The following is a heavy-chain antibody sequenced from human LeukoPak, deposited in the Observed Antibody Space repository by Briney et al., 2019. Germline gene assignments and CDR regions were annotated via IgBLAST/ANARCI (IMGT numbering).Heavy chain of an antibody. Sequence: SETLSLTCTVSGGSINSGGYYWTWIRQPPGEGLEWIAYFSHSGGTFYNPSLKSRVTISLDTPKNQFSLNLRSVTAADTAVYYCAGQNIPTPHDYWGQGTQVTVSS. D-gene: IGHD2-2*02. V-gene: IGHV4-30-2*01. CDR1: GGSINSGGYY. J-gene: IGHJ4*02. CDR2: FSHSGGT. CDR3: AGQNIPTPHDY.